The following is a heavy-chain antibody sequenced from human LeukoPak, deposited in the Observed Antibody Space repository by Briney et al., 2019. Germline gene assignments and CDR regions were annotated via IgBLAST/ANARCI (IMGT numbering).Heavy chain of an antibody. D-gene: IGHD3-16*02. J-gene: IGHJ3*02. CDR2: IYSGGST. Sequence: GGSLRLSCAASGFTVSSNYMSWVRQAPGKGLEWVSVIYSGGSTYYADSVKGRFTISRDNCKNTLYLQMNSLRAEDTAVYYCARDTPTELRLGELSLYLGAFDIWGQGTMVTVSS. CDR1: GFTVSSNY. CDR3: ARDTPTELRLGELSLYLGAFDI. V-gene: IGHV3-53*01.